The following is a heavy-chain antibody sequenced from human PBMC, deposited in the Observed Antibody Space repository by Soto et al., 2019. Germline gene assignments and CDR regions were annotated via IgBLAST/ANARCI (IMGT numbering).Heavy chain of an antibody. CDR3: SNSHNYYPIDL. CDR1: GVSVSSGDFS. D-gene: IGHD1-1*01. V-gene: IGHV4-30-2*01. J-gene: IGHJ6*02. CDR2: IYHGGSH. Sequence: TLSLTCAAPGVSVSSGDFSWNCISQAPGQGLVWIGYIYHGGSHHYTPALRSLVSITVNRSPNVISLNLTSMAPADKAVYFCSNSHNYYPIDLWGQGTTVTVSS.